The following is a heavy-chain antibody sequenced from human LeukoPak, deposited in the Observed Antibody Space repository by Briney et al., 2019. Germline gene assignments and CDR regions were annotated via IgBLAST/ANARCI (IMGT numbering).Heavy chain of an antibody. D-gene: IGHD3-9*01. CDR1: GYTFTSYY. CDR3: ARGQGERYYDILTGYYTPTRPFDY. Sequence: GASVKVSCKASGYTFTSYYMHWVRQAPGQGLEWMGIINPSGGSTSYAQKFQGRVTMTRDTSTSTVYMELSSLRSEDKAVYYCARGQGERYYDILTGYYTPTRPFDYWGQGTLVTVSS. CDR2: INPSGGST. V-gene: IGHV1-46*01. J-gene: IGHJ4*02.